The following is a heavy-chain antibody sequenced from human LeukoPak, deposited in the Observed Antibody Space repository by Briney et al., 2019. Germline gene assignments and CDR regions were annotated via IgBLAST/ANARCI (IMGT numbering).Heavy chain of an antibody. Sequence: ASVKVSCKASGYMFTGNYMHWVRQAPGQGPEWMGWINPYSGGTNSAQQFQGRVTMTRDTSISTAYMELSRLRSDDTAVYYCARATYTSSWYHDGFDIWGQGTMVTVSS. J-gene: IGHJ3*02. CDR1: GYMFTGNY. D-gene: IGHD6-13*01. CDR3: ARATYTSSWYHDGFDI. V-gene: IGHV1-2*02. CDR2: INPYSGGT.